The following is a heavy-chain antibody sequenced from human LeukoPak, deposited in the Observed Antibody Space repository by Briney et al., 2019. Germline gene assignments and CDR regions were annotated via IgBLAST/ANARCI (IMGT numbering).Heavy chain of an antibody. CDR1: GFTFSSYG. V-gene: IGHV3-30*02. J-gene: IGHJ4*02. Sequence: GGSLRLSCAASGFTFSSYGMHWVRQAPGKGLEWVAFIRYDGSNKYYADSVKGRFTISRDNSKNTLYLQMNSLRAEDTAVYYCARDAPYGDYGSADYWGQGTLVTVSS. CDR3: ARDAPYGDYGSADY. CDR2: IRYDGSNK. D-gene: IGHD4-17*01.